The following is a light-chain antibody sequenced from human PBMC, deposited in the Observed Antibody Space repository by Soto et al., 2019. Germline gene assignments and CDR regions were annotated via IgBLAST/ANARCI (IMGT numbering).Light chain of an antibody. CDR2: DVN. J-gene: IGLJ2*01. CDR3: ASYTSSTTVV. V-gene: IGLV2-14*01. Sequence: SALTQPASVSGSPGQSITISCTGTSSDVGGYNYVSWYQQYPGKAPKLMIYDVNNRPSGVSDRFSGSKSGHTTSLTISGLQAEDEADYYCASYTSSTTVVFGGGTKLTVL. CDR1: SSDVGGYNY.